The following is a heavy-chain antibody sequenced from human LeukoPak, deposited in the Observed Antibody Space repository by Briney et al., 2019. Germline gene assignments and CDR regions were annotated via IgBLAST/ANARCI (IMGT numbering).Heavy chain of an antibody. CDR3: ARDTLRQNFLLGFGY. D-gene: IGHD7-27*01. V-gene: IGHV3-11*04. CDR1: GFTFSDYY. Sequence: PGGPLRLSCAASGFTFSDYYMSWIRQAPGKGLEWVSYISSSGSTIYYADSVKGRFTISRDNAKNSLYLQMNSLRAEDTAVYYCARDTLRQNFLLGFGYWGQGTLVTVSS. J-gene: IGHJ4*02. CDR2: ISSSGSTI.